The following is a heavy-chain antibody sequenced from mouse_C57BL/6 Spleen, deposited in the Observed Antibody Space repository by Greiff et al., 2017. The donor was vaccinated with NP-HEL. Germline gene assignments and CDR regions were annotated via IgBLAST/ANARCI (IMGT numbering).Heavy chain of an antibody. CDR1: GYTFTSYW. D-gene: IGHD1-1*01. CDR2: IDPNSGGT. J-gene: IGHJ2*01. CDR3: ASYYYGSSYEIFDY. V-gene: IGHV1-72*01. Sequence: QVQLQQSGAELVKPGASVKLSCKASGYTFTSYWMHWVKQRPGRGLEWIGRIDPNSGGTKYNEKFKSKATLTVDKPSSTAYMQLSSLTSEDSAVYYCASYYYGSSYEIFDYWGQGTTLTVSS.